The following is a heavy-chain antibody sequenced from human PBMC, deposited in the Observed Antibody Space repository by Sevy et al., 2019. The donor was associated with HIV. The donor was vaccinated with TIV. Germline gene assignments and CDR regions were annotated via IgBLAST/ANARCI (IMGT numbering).Heavy chain of an antibody. CDR2: IYWDDDK. Sequence: SGPTLVKPTQTLTLTCTFSGFSLSTSGVGVGWIRQPPGKALEWLALIYWDDDKRYSPSLKSRLTITKDTSKNQVVLTMTNMDPVDTATYYCVHSIRGYQLWALGRWFDPWGQGTLVTVSS. J-gene: IGHJ5*02. CDR1: GFSLSTSGVG. CDR3: VHSIRGYQLWALGRWFDP. D-gene: IGHD3-22*01. V-gene: IGHV2-5*02.